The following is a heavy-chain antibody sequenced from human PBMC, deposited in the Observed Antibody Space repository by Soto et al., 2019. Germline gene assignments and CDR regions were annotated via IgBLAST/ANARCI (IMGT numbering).Heavy chain of an antibody. CDR3: ASYVDTAMARPGEGMDV. D-gene: IGHD5-18*01. Sequence: ASVKVSCKASGYTFTSYYMHWVRQAPGQGLEWMGIINPSGGSTSYAQKFQGRVTMTRDTSTSTVYMELSSLRSEDTAVYYCASYVDTAMARPGEGMDVWGQGTTVTVSS. J-gene: IGHJ6*02. V-gene: IGHV1-46*01. CDR1: GYTFTSYY. CDR2: INPSGGST.